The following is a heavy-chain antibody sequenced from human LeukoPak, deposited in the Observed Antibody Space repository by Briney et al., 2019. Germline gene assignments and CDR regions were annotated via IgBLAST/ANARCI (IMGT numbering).Heavy chain of an antibody. J-gene: IGHJ2*01. CDR1: GGSISSYY. V-gene: IGHV4-59*08. CDR2: IYYSGST. D-gene: IGHD5-18*01. Sequence: SETLSLTCTVSGGSISSYYWSWIRQPPGKGLEWIGYIYYSGSTNYNPSLKSRVTISVDTSKNQFSLKLSSVTAADTAVYYWARPDTAMTLGYFDLWGRGTLVTVSS. CDR3: ARPDTAMTLGYFDL.